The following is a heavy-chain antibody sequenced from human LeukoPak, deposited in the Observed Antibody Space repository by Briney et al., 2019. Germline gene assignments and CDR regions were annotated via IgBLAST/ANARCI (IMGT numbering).Heavy chain of an antibody. CDR1: GGSISGYY. D-gene: IGHD3-16*02. CDR3: ACLRLGELSSNYYYYGMDV. J-gene: IGHJ6*02. Sequence: SETLSLTCTVSGGSISGYYWSWIRQPPGKGLEWIGYIYYSGSTNYNPSLKSRVTISVDTSKNQFSLKLSSVTAADTAVYYCACLRLGELSSNYYYYGMDVWGQGTTVTVSS. V-gene: IGHV4-59*01. CDR2: IYYSGST.